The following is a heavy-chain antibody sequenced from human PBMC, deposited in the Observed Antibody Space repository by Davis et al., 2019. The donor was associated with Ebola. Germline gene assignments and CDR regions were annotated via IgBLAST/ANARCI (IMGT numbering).Heavy chain of an antibody. CDR2: IIPVVGVA. J-gene: IGHJ6*03. CDR1: GYTFTGYY. CDR3: AREYSSSSINYYYIDV. V-gene: IGHV1-69*10. D-gene: IGHD6-6*01. Sequence: SVKVSCKASGYTFTGYYIHWVRQAPGQGLEWMGGIIPVVGVANYAQKFQGRVTITADRSTSTAYMELSSLRSEDTAVYYCAREYSSSSINYYYIDVWGKGTTVTVSS.